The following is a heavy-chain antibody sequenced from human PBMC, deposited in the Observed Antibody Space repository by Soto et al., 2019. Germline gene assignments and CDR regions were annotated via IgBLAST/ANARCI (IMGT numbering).Heavy chain of an antibody. V-gene: IGHV4-59*01. D-gene: IGHD2-15*01. Sequence: SETLSLTCTVSGGSISSYYWSWIRQPPGKGLEWIGYIYYSGSTNYNPSLKSRVTISVDTSKNQFSLKLSSVTAADTAVYYCARAYCSGGSCYFGYYYYGMDVWGQGTTVTVSS. CDR3: ARAYCSGGSCYFGYYYYGMDV. J-gene: IGHJ6*02. CDR1: GGSISSYY. CDR2: IYYSGST.